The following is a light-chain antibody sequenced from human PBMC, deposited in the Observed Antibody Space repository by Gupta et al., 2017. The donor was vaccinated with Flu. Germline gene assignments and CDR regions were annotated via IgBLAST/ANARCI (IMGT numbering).Light chain of an antibody. CDR2: WAS. V-gene: IGKV4-1*01. Sequence: SLGEGATINCKSSQSVLYSSNNKNYFAWYQQKPGQPPKLLIYWASTRESGVPDRFSGSGSGTDFTLTISSLQAEDVAVYYCQQEDSIPWTFGQGTKVDIK. J-gene: IGKJ1*01. CDR1: QSVLYSSNNKNY. CDR3: QQEDSIPWT.